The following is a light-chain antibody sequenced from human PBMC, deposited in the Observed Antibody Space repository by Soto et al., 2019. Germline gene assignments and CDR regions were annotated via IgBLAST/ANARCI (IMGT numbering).Light chain of an antibody. CDR3: LSYTSISTLV. J-gene: IGLJ3*02. Sequence: QSVLTQPASVSGSPGQSINISCTGTRSDVGASAYVSWYQHHPGRAPKLLLYEVSLRPSGVSSRFSGSKSGNTASLTISGLQPEDEAHYYCLSYTSISTLVFGGGTQLTVL. V-gene: IGLV2-14*01. CDR1: RSDVGASAY. CDR2: EVS.